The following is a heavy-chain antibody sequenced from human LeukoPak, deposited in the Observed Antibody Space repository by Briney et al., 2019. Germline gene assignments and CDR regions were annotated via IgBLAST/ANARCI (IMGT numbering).Heavy chain of an antibody. CDR3: AGHHPRNTVDF. CDR1: GGSISSYY. Sequence: PSETLSLTCTVSGGSISSYYWSWIRQPPEKGLEWIGYISHSGSTNYSPSLKSRVTISLDTSKNQFSLKLSSVTAADTAVYYCAGHHPRNTVDFWGQGTLVTVSS. D-gene: IGHD2/OR15-2a*01. CDR2: ISHSGST. J-gene: IGHJ4*02. V-gene: IGHV4-59*08.